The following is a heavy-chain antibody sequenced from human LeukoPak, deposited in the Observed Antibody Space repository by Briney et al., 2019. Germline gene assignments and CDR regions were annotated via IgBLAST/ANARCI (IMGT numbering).Heavy chain of an antibody. D-gene: IGHD3-22*01. V-gene: IGHV3-74*01. J-gene: IGHJ1*01. CDR2: IKSDGST. Sequence: TGGSLRLSCAASGLTFSSYWMHWVRQAPGKGLVWVSRIKSDGSTNYADSVKGRFTISRDNAKNTLSLQMNSLRAEDTGVYYCARAPSEIGGYYPEYFRHWGQGTLVTVSS. CDR3: ARAPSEIGGYYPEYFRH. CDR1: GLTFSSYW.